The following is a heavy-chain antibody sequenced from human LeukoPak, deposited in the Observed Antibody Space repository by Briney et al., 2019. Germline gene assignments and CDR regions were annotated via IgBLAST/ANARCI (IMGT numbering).Heavy chain of an antibody. J-gene: IGHJ5*02. Sequence: SETLSLTCTVSGGSISSYYWSWIRQPAGKGLEWIGRIYTSGSTNYNPSLKSRVTISVDTSKNQFSLKLSSVTAADTAVYYCAREYIVGDSDWFDPWGQGTLVTVSS. V-gene: IGHV4-4*07. D-gene: IGHD1-26*01. CDR1: GGSISSYY. CDR2: IYTSGST. CDR3: AREYIVGDSDWFDP.